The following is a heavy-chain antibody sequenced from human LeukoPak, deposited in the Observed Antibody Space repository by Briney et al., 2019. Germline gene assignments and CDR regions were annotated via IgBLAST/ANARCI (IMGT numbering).Heavy chain of an antibody. CDR2: INSDGSWT. J-gene: IGHJ4*02. CDR1: GNYW. V-gene: IGHV3-74*01. D-gene: IGHD2/OR15-2a*01. CDR3: VSFYETY. Sequence: GGSLRLSRAASGNYWMHWVRQAPGKGLVWVSHINSDGSWTSYADSVKGRFTISKDNAKNTVYLQMNSLRAEDTAVYYCVSFYETYWGRGTLVTVSS.